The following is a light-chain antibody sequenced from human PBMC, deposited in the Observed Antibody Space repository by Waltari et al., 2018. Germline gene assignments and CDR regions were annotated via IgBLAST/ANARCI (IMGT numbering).Light chain of an antibody. V-gene: IGKV1-39*01. CDR1: QSISSY. CDR3: QQSYSTPT. Sequence: ITCRASQSISSYLNWYQQKPGKAPKLLIYAASSLQSGVLSRFSGSGSGTDFTLTISSLQPEDFVTYYCQQSYSTPTFGPGTKVDIK. CDR2: AAS. J-gene: IGKJ3*01.